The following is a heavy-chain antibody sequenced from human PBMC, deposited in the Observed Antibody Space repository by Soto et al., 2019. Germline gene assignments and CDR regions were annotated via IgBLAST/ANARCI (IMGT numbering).Heavy chain of an antibody. CDR2: INHSGST. CDR1: GGSFSGYY. D-gene: IGHD2-2*01. CDR3: ARAVVVVPSDMGGFDI. J-gene: IGHJ3*02. Sequence: SETLSLTCAVYGGSFSGYYWSWIRQPPGKVLEWIGEINHSGSTNFNPSLKSRVTMSVDTSKNQFSLKLSPVTAADTAVYYCARAVVVVPSDMGGFDIWGQGTMVTVS. V-gene: IGHV4-34*01.